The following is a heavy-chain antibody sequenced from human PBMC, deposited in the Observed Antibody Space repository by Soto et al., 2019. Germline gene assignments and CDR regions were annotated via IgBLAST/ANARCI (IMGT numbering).Heavy chain of an antibody. V-gene: IGHV4-4*07. CDR2: IYISGDI. D-gene: IGHD6-19*01. Sequence: PSETLSLTCGVSGDSISSYYWSWIRQPAGKGLEWIGRIYISGDINYNPSLKSRVTMSVGTSTNQISLKLSSVTAADTAVYYCAREYTETVAGPTPYYFDYWGQGALVTVSS. CDR1: GDSISSYY. J-gene: IGHJ4*02. CDR3: AREYTETVAGPTPYYFDY.